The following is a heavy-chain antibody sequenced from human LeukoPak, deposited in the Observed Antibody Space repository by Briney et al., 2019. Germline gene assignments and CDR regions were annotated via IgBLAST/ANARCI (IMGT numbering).Heavy chain of an antibody. Sequence: ASVKVSCKASGCTFTGYYMHWVRQAPGQGLEWMGWINPNSGGTNYAQKFQGRVTMTRDTSISTAYMELSRLRSDDTAVYYCARARLVKYNWFDPWGQGTLVTVSS. J-gene: IGHJ5*02. D-gene: IGHD3-9*01. CDR2: INPNSGGT. V-gene: IGHV1-2*02. CDR3: ARARLVKYNWFDP. CDR1: GCTFTGYY.